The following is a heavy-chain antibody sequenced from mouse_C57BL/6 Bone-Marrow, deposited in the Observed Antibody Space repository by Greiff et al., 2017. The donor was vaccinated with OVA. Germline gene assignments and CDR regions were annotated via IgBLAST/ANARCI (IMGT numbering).Heavy chain of an antibody. CDR1: GYTFTNYW. CDR2: IYPGGGYT. J-gene: IGHJ3*01. V-gene: IGHV1-63*01. CDR3: ARWGDYAAWFAY. Sequence: VQLKESGAELVRPGTSVKMSCKASGYTFTNYWIGWAKQRPGHGLEWIGDIYPGGGYTNYNEKFKGKATLTADKSSSTAYMQCSSLTSEDSAIYYCARWGDYAAWFAYWGQGTLVTVSA. D-gene: IGHD2-4*01.